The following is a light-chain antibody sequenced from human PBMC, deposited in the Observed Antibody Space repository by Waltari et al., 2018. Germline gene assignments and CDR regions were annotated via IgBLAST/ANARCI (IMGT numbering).Light chain of an antibody. CDR2: VAS. J-gene: IGKJ2*01. CDR3: QQYGSLPYT. CDR1: QSVSSSY. Sequence: EIVLTQSPGTLSLSPGERATLSCRASQSVSSSYLAWYQQKPGQAPRLLLYVASHRATGIPERFSGSASGTDFTLTISSLESEDFAVYHCQQYGSLPYTFGQGTKLEIK. V-gene: IGKV3-20*01.